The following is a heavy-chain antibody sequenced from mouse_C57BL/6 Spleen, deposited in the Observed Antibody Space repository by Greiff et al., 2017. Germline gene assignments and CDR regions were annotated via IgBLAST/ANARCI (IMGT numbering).Heavy chain of an antibody. CDR2: IYPSDSET. CDR1: GYTFTSSW. CDR3: ARGGNYEGWYFDV. J-gene: IGHJ1*03. D-gene: IGHD1-1*01. Sequence: QVQLQQPGAELVRPGSSVKLSCKASGYTFTSSWLDWVKQRPGQGLAWIGNIYPSDSETPYNQKFKDKATLTVDKSSSTAYMQLSSLTSEDSAVYYCARGGNYEGWYFDVWGTGTTVTVSS. V-gene: IGHV1-61*01.